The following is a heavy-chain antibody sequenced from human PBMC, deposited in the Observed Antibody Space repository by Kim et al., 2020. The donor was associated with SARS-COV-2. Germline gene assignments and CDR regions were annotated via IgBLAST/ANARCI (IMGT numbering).Heavy chain of an antibody. Sequence: GGSLRLSCAASGFTFSDYYMSWIRQAPGKGLEWVSYISSSSSYTNYADSVKGRFTISRDNAKNSLYLQMNSLRAEDTAVYYCARDPYSGIAAAGTGYWGQGTLVTVSS. J-gene: IGHJ4*02. D-gene: IGHD6-13*01. CDR2: ISSSSSYT. CDR1: GFTFSDYY. CDR3: ARDPYSGIAAAGTGY. V-gene: IGHV3-11*05.